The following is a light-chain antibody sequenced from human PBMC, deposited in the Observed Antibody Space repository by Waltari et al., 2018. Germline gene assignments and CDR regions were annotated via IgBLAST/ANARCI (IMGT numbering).Light chain of an antibody. J-gene: IGLJ3*02. Sequence: QLVLTQSPSASASLGASVKLTCTLSSGHSSNIIAWFQQQPGKGPRYLMQVNSDGSHRKGDEIPDRFSGSSSGAERYLTISSLQSEDEADYYCETGGHGTWVFGGGTKLTVL. V-gene: IGLV4-69*01. CDR3: ETGGHGTWV. CDR2: VNSDGSH. CDR1: SGHSSNI.